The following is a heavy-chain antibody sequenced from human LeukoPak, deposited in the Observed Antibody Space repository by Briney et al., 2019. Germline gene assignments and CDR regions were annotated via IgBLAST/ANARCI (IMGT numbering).Heavy chain of an antibody. CDR1: GYTFTGYY. Sequence: ASVKVSCKASGYTFTGYYMHWVRQAPGQGLEWMGWINPNSGGTNYAQKFQGRVTMTRDTSISTAYMELSSLRSEDTAVYYCAVNYYYDSSGYRLIYAFDIWGQGTTVTVSS. CDR3: AVNYYYDSSGYRLIYAFDI. V-gene: IGHV1-2*02. D-gene: IGHD3-22*01. J-gene: IGHJ3*02. CDR2: INPNSGGT.